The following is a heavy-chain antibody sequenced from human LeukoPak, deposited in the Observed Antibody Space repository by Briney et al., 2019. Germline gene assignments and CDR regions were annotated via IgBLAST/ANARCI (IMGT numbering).Heavy chain of an antibody. V-gene: IGHV4-31*03. Sequence: PSETLSLTCTVSGGSISSGGYYWSWIRQHPGKGLEWIGYIYYTGRTYYNPSLKSRVTISVDTSKNQFSLKLSSVTAADTAVYYCARDYKQLWAFDIWGQGTMVTVSS. J-gene: IGHJ3*02. CDR3: ARDYKQLWAFDI. CDR1: GGSISSGGYY. D-gene: IGHD6-6*01. CDR2: IYYTGRT.